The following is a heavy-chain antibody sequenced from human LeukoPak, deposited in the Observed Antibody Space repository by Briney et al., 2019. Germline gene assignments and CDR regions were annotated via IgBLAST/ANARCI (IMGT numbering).Heavy chain of an antibody. CDR2: IYYSGTT. V-gene: IGHV4-59*11. Sequence: PSETLSLTCTVSGGSISGHYLNWIRLRPGQGLEWIGYIYYSGTTNYNPSLKSRVTISVDMSKNQFSLKLSSVTAADTAVYYCARDRGGYDYFDYWGQGTLVTVSS. D-gene: IGHD5-12*01. J-gene: IGHJ4*02. CDR1: GGSISGHY. CDR3: ARDRGGYDYFDY.